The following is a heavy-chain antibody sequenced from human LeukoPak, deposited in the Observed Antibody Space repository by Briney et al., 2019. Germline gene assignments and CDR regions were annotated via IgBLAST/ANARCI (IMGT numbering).Heavy chain of an antibody. CDR2: ISGSGGST. CDR1: GFTFSSYA. V-gene: IGHV3-23*01. J-gene: IGHJ4*02. Sequence: GGSLRLSCAASGFTFSSYAMGWVRQAPGKGLEWVSAISGSGGSTYYADSVKGRFTISRDNSKNTLYLQMNSLRAEDTAVYYCATRGVTATYYFDHWGQGTLVTVSS. CDR3: ATRGVTATYYFDH. D-gene: IGHD2-21*02.